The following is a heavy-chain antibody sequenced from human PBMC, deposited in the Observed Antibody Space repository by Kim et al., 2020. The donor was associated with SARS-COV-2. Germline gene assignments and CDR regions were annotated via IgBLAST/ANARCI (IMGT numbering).Heavy chain of an antibody. V-gene: IGHV3-30*18. CDR2: ISYDGSNK. CDR3: AKIRGAVTTLFLFDY. CDR1: GFTFSSYG. Sequence: GGSLRLSCAASGFTFSSYGMHWVRQAPGKGLEWVAVISYDGSNKYYADSVKGRFTISRDNSKNTLYLQMNSLRAEDTAVYYCAKIRGAVTTLFLFDYWG. J-gene: IGHJ4*01. D-gene: IGHD4-17*01.